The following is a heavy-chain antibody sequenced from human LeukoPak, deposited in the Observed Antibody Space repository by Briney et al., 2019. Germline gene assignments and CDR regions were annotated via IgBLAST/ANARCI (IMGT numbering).Heavy chain of an antibody. CDR3: ATAPIVVVPAAKPFDY. J-gene: IGHJ4*02. D-gene: IGHD2-2*02. Sequence: ASVEVSCKVSGYTLTELSMHWVRQAPGKGLEWMGGFDPEDGETIYAQKFQGRVTMTEDTSTDTAYMELSSLRSEDTAVYYCATAPIVVVPAAKPFDYWGQGTLVTVSS. CDR1: GYTLTELS. V-gene: IGHV1-24*01. CDR2: FDPEDGET.